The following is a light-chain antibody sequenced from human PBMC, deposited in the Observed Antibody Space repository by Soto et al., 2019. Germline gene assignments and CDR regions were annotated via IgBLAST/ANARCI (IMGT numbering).Light chain of an antibody. CDR1: QSVNGNY. V-gene: IGKV3-20*01. Sequence: EIVLTQSPGTLSLSPGERATLSCRASQSVNGNYLTWYQQKPGQAPRLLIYGASTGATGTPDRFSGSGSGTVFTLTIIRLEPEDFAVYYCQQYGSSLRYTFGPGTMLEIK. J-gene: IGKJ2*01. CDR3: QQYGSSLRYT. CDR2: GAS.